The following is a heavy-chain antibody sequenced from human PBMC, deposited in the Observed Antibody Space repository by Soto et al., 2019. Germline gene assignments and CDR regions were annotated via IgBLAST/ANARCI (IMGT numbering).Heavy chain of an antibody. J-gene: IGHJ6*02. D-gene: IGHD2-15*01. Sequence: ASVKVSCKPSGYTFTTYTMHWVRHAPGQRREGMGWLNVGNGNTKYSQKFQDRVTITRDTSASTAYMELSRLRFEETAVYYCARFRGGAHSMDVWVQGTTVTATS. CDR2: LNVGNGNT. V-gene: IGHV1-3*01. CDR1: GYTFTTYT. CDR3: ARFRGGAHSMDV.